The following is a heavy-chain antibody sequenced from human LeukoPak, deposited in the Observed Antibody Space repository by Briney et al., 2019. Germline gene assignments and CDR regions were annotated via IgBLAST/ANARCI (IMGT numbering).Heavy chain of an antibody. CDR1: GGSISSYY. D-gene: IGHD3-22*01. CDR3: AKDTYDSGVYFPWDY. V-gene: IGHV4-4*07. Sequence: PSETLSLTCTVSGGSISSYYWSWIRQPAGKGLEWIGRIYTSGSTNYNPSLKSRVTMSVDTSKNQFSLKLSSVTVADTAVYYCAKDTYDSGVYFPWDYWGQGTLVTVSS. CDR2: IYTSGST. J-gene: IGHJ4*02.